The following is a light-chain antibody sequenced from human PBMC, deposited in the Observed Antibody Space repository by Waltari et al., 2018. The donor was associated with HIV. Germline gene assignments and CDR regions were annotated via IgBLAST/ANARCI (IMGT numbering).Light chain of an antibody. CDR3: QQTYTVPGT. Sequence: DIQTTQSPSSLSASVGDRVTITCRASPSVDKFLNWYQQKPGKAPKLLIYAASSLQSGVPSRFSGSGSGTDFTLTISSLQPEDFATYYCQQTYTVPGTFGQGTRVDMK. J-gene: IGKJ1*01. CDR2: AAS. CDR1: PSVDKF. V-gene: IGKV1-39*01.